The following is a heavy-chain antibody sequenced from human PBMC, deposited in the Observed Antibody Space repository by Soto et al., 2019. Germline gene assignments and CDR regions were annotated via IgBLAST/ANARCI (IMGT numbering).Heavy chain of an antibody. D-gene: IGHD1-26*01. CDR2: INSVSGGA. J-gene: IGHJ4*02. CDR3: ARGGSYYAH. Sequence: QVQLVQSGAEVKQPGASVRVSCKASGDTHTIYFIHWLRQAPGQGLEWMGWINSVSGGANYAPRFQGRAPMTRDRSSATAFMELSRLRSDDTAVYYCARGGSYYAHWGQGTLVTVSS. V-gene: IGHV1-2*02. CDR1: GDTHTIYF.